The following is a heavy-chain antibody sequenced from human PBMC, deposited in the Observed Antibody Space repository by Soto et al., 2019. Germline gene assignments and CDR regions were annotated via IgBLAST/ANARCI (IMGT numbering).Heavy chain of an antibody. D-gene: IGHD3-3*01. CDR1: SGSISSSNW. Sequence: ETLSLTCAVSSGSISSSNWWSWVRQPPGKGLEWIGEIYHSGSTNYNPSLKSRVTISVDKSKNQFSLKLSSVTAADTAVYYCARIRDFWSGYREDAFDIWGQGTMVTVSS. J-gene: IGHJ3*02. CDR2: IYHSGST. CDR3: ARIRDFWSGYREDAFDI. V-gene: IGHV4-4*02.